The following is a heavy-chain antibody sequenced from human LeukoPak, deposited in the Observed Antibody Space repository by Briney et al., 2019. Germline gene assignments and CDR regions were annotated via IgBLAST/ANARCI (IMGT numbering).Heavy chain of an antibody. V-gene: IGHV1-8*01. Sequence: GASVKVSCKASGYTFTSYDINWVRQATGQGLEWMGWMNPNSGNTGYAQKFQGRVTMTRNTSISTAYMELSSLRSEDTAVYYCAYTVTTWGDAFDIWGQGTMVTVSS. D-gene: IGHD4-17*01. CDR2: MNPNSGNT. J-gene: IGHJ3*02. CDR3: AYTVTTWGDAFDI. CDR1: GYTFTSYD.